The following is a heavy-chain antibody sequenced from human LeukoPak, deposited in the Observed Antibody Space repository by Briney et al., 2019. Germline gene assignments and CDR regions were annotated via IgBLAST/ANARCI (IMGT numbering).Heavy chain of an antibody. D-gene: IGHD2-2*01. CDR1: GHTFTSYY. CDR3: ASPSCDSTSCYGWFDP. CDR2: INPSGGST. J-gene: IGHJ5*02. V-gene: IGHV1-46*01. Sequence: ASVKVSCKASGHTFTSYYMHWMRQAPGQGLEWMGIINPSGGSTSYVQKFQGRVTMTRDTSTSTVYMELSSLRSEDTAVYYCASPSCDSTSCYGWFDPWGQGTLVTVSS.